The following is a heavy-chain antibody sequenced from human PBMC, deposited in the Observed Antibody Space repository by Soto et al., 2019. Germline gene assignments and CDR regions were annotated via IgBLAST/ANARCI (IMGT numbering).Heavy chain of an antibody. CDR2: ISGYNGNT. V-gene: IGHV1-18*04. Sequence: QGQLVQSGGEVKKPGASVKVSCKAPGYTFRSYGISWVRQAPGQGLEWMGWISGYNGNTQYSQKFPGKVTLTTDTSTTTAYMELRSLRSDDTAVYYCARDETVVPAANRFDPWGQGTLVTVSS. CDR3: ARDETVVPAANRFDP. CDR1: GYTFRSYG. J-gene: IGHJ5*02. D-gene: IGHD2-2*01.